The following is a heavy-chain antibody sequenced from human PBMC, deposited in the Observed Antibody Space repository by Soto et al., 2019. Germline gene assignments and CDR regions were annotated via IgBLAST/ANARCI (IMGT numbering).Heavy chain of an antibody. CDR3: AKEGEDIVVVPAAIGPYYYYGMDV. CDR1: GFTFSSYG. Sequence: QVQLVESGGGVVQPGRSLRLSCAASGFTFSSYGMHWVRQAPGKGLEWVAVISYDGSNKYYADSVKGRFTISRDNSKNTLYLQMNSLRAEDTAVYYCAKEGEDIVVVPAAIGPYYYYGMDVW. D-gene: IGHD2-2*01. V-gene: IGHV3-30*18. CDR2: ISYDGSNK. J-gene: IGHJ6*01.